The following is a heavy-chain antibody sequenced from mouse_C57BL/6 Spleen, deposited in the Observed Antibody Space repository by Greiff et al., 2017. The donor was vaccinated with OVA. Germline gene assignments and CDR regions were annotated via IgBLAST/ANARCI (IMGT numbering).Heavy chain of an antibody. CDR2: IYPGSGST. Sequence: QVQLQQPGAELVKPGASVKMSCKASGYTFTSYWITWVKQRPGQGLEWIGDIYPGSGSTNYNEKFKSKATLTVDTSSSTAYMQLSSLTSEDSAVYYCAREDGYLRYFDYWGQGTILTVSS. CDR3: AREDGYLRYFDY. J-gene: IGHJ2*01. V-gene: IGHV1-55*01. CDR1: GYTFTSYW. D-gene: IGHD2-3*01.